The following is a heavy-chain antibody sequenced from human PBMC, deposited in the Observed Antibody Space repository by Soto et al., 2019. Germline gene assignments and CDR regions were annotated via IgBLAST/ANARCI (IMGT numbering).Heavy chain of an antibody. V-gene: IGHV3-23*01. J-gene: IGHJ3*01. D-gene: IGHD6-13*01. Sequence: QLLESGGGLVQLGGSLRLSCAASGFSFHANALSWVRQTPGKGLQWVSTITESSVTAYYADSVKGRFSISRDNVKAILYLQMSGLSVDDTAVYYCAKVPFSSSWNHEAFHVWGPGTMVAVSS. CDR2: ITESSVTA. CDR1: GFSFHANA. CDR3: AKVPFSSSWNHEAFHV.